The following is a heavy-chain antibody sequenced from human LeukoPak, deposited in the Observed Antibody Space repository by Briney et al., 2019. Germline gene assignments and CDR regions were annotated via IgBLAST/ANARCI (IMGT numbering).Heavy chain of an antibody. CDR2: IYYSGST. Sequence: SETLSLTCTVSGGSISSYYWGWIRQPPGKGLEWIGSIYYSGSTYYNPSLKSRVTISVDTSKNQFSLKLSSVTAADTAVYYCARHPRADFWSGYGIYGMDVWGQGTTVTVSS. D-gene: IGHD3-3*01. V-gene: IGHV4-39*01. CDR1: GGSISSYY. CDR3: ARHPRADFWSGYGIYGMDV. J-gene: IGHJ6*02.